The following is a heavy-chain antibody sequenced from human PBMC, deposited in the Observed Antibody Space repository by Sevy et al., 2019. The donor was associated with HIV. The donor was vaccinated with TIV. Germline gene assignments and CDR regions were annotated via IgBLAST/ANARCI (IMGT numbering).Heavy chain of an antibody. CDR1: GGSISSYY. J-gene: IGHJ4*02. D-gene: IGHD2-2*02. CDR2: IYYSGTT. Sequence: SETLSLTCSVSGGSISSYYWSWIRLPPGKGLEWIGYIYYSGTTNYNPSLKSRVTMSADTSKNQFSLRLSSVTAADTAVYYCARHGHTHCTTTSCYTAYWGQGTLVTVSS. CDR3: ARHGHTHCTTTSCYTAY. V-gene: IGHV4-59*08.